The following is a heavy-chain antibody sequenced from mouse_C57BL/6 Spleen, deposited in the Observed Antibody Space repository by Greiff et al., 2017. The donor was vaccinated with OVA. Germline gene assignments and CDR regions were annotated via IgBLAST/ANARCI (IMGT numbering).Heavy chain of an antibody. Sequence: EVMLVESGEGLVKPGGSLKLSCAASGFTFSSYAMSWFRQTPEKRLEWVAYISSGGDYIYYADTVKGRFTISRDNARNTLYLQMSSLKSEDTAMYYCTRGPLDSSGYGYFDYWGQGTTLTVSS. CDR2: ISSGGDYI. CDR1: GFTFSSYA. D-gene: IGHD3-2*02. J-gene: IGHJ2*01. V-gene: IGHV5-9-1*02. CDR3: TRGPLDSSGYGYFDY.